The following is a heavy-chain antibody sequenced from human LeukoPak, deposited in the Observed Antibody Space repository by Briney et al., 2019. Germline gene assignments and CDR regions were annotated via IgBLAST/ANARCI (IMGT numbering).Heavy chain of an antibody. CDR2: IRYDGGNK. CDR3: AKGPSQSEY. J-gene: IGHJ4*02. CDR1: GFTFSSYG. V-gene: IGHV3-30*02. Sequence: GGPLRLSCVASGFTFSSYGMHWVRQAPGKGLEWVAFIRYDGGNKYYADSVKGRFTISRDNSKNTLYLQMNSLRAEDTAVYYCAKGPSQSEYWGQGTLVTVSS.